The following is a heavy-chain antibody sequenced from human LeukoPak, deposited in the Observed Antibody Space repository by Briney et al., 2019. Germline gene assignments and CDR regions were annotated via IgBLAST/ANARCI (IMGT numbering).Heavy chain of an antibody. CDR1: GFTFSRYV. V-gene: IGHV3-33*06. J-gene: IGHJ4*02. Sequence: GRSLRLSCAASGFTFSRYVMHWVRQAPGKGLEWVAVILFDGSNKYYADSVKGRFTISRDNSKNTLYLQMNSLRAEDTAVYYCAKVGDGDYYIDYWGQGTLVTVSS. CDR3: AKVGDGDYYIDY. CDR2: ILFDGSNK. D-gene: IGHD4-17*01.